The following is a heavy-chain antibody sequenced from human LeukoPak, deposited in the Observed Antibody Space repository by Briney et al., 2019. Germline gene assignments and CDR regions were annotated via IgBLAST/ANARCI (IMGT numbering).Heavy chain of an antibody. CDR3: ARVVVAAAGTRWFDP. D-gene: IGHD6-13*01. CDR2: ISGSGGST. J-gene: IGHJ5*02. V-gene: IGHV3-23*01. CDR1: GFTFSSYA. Sequence: GGSLRLSCAASGFTFSSYAMSWVRQAPGKGLEWVSAISGSGGSTYYADSVKGRFTISRDNSKNTLYLQMNSLRAEDTAVYYCARVVVAAAGTRWFDPWGQGTLVTVSS.